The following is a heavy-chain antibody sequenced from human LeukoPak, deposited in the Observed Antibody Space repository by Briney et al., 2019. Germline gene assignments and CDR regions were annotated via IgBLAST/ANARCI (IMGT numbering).Heavy chain of an antibody. CDR1: GFTFSSYW. J-gene: IGHJ4*02. CDR3: AKDVTYYYGSGSHNYFDY. V-gene: IGHV3-7*05. CDR2: IKQDGSEK. Sequence: PGGSLRLSCAASGFTFSSYWMSWVRQAPGKGLEWVANIKQDGSEKYYVDSVKGRFTISRDNAKNSLYLQMNSLRAEDTAVYYCAKDVTYYYGSGSHNYFDYWGQGTLVTVSS. D-gene: IGHD3-10*01.